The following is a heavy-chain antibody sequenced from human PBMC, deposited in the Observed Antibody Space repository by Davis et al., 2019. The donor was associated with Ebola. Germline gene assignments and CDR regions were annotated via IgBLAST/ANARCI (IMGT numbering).Heavy chain of an antibody. Sequence: AASVKVSCKASGYTFTSYGITWVRQAPGQGLEWMGWINPHNGNTNYAQNVQGRVTMTTDTSTSTAYMEVGSLRSDATAVYYCARAQFPTTSDHWGQGTLVTVSS. CDR2: INPHNGNT. J-gene: IGHJ4*02. D-gene: IGHD1-1*01. CDR1: GYTFTSYG. CDR3: ARAQFPTTSDH. V-gene: IGHV1-18*04.